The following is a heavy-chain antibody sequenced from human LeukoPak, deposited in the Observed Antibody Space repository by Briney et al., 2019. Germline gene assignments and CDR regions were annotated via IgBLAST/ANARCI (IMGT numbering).Heavy chain of an antibody. CDR2: ISNNGGYT. CDR1: GFSFSSYW. CDR3: AKQLGYCSDGSCYFPY. Sequence: GGSLRLSCAASGFSFSSYWMNWVRRAPGKGLEWVSAISNNGGYTYYADSVQGRFTISRDNSKSTLCLQMNSLRAEDTAVYYCAKQLGYCSDGSCYFPYWGQGTLVTVSS. V-gene: IGHV3-23*01. J-gene: IGHJ4*02. D-gene: IGHD2-15*01.